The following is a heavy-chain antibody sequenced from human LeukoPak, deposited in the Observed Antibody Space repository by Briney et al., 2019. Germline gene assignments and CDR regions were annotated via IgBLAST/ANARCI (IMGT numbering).Heavy chain of an antibody. CDR1: GFTFNEYA. CDR3: ARDFFAFGGVIALLDY. V-gene: IGHV3-9*01. J-gene: IGHJ4*02. D-gene: IGHD3-16*02. Sequence: GGSLRLSCAASGFTFNEYAMHWVRQAPGKGLEWVSSISWNSDSIAYADSVGGRFTISRDNAKKSLYLQMNSLRDEDTAVYYCARDFFAFGGVIALLDYWGQGTLVTVSS. CDR2: ISWNSDSI.